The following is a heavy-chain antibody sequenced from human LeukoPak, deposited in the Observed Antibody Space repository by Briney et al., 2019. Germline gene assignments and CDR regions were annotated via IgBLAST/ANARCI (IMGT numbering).Heavy chain of an antibody. CDR2: ISSSGSTV. Sequence: PGGSLRLSCAASGFTFRNYEMNWARQAPGKGLEWVSYISSSGSTVYYPDSVKGRFSISRDNAKNSLSLQMNSLRAEDTAVYFCAAKEGTKSDFDYWGQGTLVTVSS. D-gene: IGHD1-14*01. V-gene: IGHV3-48*03. CDR1: GFTFRNYE. J-gene: IGHJ4*02. CDR3: AAKEGTKSDFDY.